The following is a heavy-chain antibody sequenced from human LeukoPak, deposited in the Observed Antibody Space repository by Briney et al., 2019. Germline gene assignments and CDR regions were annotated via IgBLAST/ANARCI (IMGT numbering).Heavy chain of an antibody. Sequence: ASVKVSCKASGYTFTCNYMHWVRQAPGQGLEWMGWINAGNGNTKYSQEFQGRVTITRDTSASTAYMELSSLRSEDMAVYYCAREGITMVRGTNYYYYYYMDVWGKGTTVTVSS. CDR3: AREGITMVRGTNYYYYYYMDV. CDR2: INAGNGNT. V-gene: IGHV1-3*03. CDR1: GYTFTCNY. J-gene: IGHJ6*03. D-gene: IGHD3-10*01.